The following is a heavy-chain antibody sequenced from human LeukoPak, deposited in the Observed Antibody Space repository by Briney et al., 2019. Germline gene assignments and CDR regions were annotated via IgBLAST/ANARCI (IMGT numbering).Heavy chain of an antibody. CDR3: ARVRPSVVVPAAIYWFDP. CDR1: GYTFTGYY. D-gene: IGHD2-2*01. V-gene: IGHV1-2*02. CDR2: INPNSGGT. Sequence: ASVKVSCKASGYTFTGYYMHWVRQAPGQGLEWMGWINPNSGGTNYAQKFQGRVTMTRDTSISTAYMELSRLRSDDTAVHYCARVRPSVVVPAAIYWFDPWGQGTLVTVSS. J-gene: IGHJ5*02.